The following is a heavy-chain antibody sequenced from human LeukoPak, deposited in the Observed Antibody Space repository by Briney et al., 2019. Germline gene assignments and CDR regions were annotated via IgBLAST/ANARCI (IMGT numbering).Heavy chain of an antibody. Sequence: PGGSLRLSCVASGFTFTTYWMHWVRQAPGKGLVWVSRIKGDGSNSNYADSVKGRFTISRDNARNTLYLQMNGLRAEDTALYYCARTSPTSHFDFWGQGTLVTVSS. D-gene: IGHD3-16*01. CDR2: IKGDGSNS. CDR1: GFTFTTYW. CDR3: ARTSPTSHFDF. V-gene: IGHV3-74*01. J-gene: IGHJ4*02.